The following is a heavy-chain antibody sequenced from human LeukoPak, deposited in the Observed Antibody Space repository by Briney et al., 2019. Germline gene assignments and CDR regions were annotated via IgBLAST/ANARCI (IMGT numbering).Heavy chain of an antibody. J-gene: IGHJ4*02. Sequence: GASVKVSCKASGYTFTSYDMNWVRQATGQGLEWMGWMNPNSGNTGSAQKFQGRITMTRNTSINTAYMEVSSLRSEDTAVYYCVRGPGYLGYDSSGHTSIWGQGTLVTVSS. D-gene: IGHD3-22*01. V-gene: IGHV1-8*01. CDR3: VRGPGYLGYDSSGHTSI. CDR1: GYTFTSYD. CDR2: MNPNSGNT.